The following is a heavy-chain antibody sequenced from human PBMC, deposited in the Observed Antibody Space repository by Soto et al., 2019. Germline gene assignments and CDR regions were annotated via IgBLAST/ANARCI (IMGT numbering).Heavy chain of an antibody. CDR3: ARESGENWTYEAH. V-gene: IGHV4-4*07. CDR2: ITVNGIT. Sequence: QVQQLESGPGLVKPWDTLSLTCTVSGAYVRDFSWSWIRQPAGQGLEWIGRITVNGITQYTPSFRSRVTMSMDPYRNQFSLNLQSATAADTALYYGARESGENWTYEAHWGQGTRVTVSS. J-gene: IGHJ1*01. CDR1: GAYVRDFS. D-gene: IGHD1-7*01.